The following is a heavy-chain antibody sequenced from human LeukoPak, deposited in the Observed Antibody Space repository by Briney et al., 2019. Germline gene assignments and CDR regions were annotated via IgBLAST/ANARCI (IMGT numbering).Heavy chain of an antibody. CDR1: GYTFTSYY. V-gene: IGHV1-46*01. J-gene: IGHJ4*02. CDR3: ARERPPFGISYYYDSSGYSPSDY. D-gene: IGHD3-22*01. Sequence: ASVKVSCKASGYTFTSYYMHWLRQAPGQGLEWMGIINPSGGSTSYAQKFQGRVTMTRDTSTSTVYMELSSLRSEDTAVYYCARERPPFGISYYYDSSGYSPSDYWGQGTLVTVSS. CDR2: INPSGGST.